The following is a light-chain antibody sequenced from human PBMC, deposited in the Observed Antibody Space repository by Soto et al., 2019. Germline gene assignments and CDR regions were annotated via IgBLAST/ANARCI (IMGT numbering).Light chain of an antibody. CDR3: SSYTSSSTLPYV. V-gene: IGLV2-14*01. CDR1: SSDVGCYNY. CDR2: DVS. J-gene: IGLJ1*01. Sequence: QSALTQPASVSGSPGQSITISCTGTSSDVGCYNYVSWYQQHPGKAPKLMIYDVSNRPSGVSNRFSGSKSGNTASLTISGLKAEDEAEYYCSSYTSSSTLPYVFGTGTKLTVL.